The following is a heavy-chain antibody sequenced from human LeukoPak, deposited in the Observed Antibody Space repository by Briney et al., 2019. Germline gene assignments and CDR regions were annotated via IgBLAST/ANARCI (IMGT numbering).Heavy chain of an antibody. J-gene: IGHJ4*02. CDR3: ARGLMTTVTIFDY. Sequence: GRSLRLSCAASGFTFSSYAMHWVRQAPGKGLEWVAVISYDGSNKYYADSVKGRFTISRDNPKNTLYLQMNSLRAEDTAVYYCARGLMTTVTIFDYWGQGTLVTVSS. CDR1: GFTFSSYA. CDR2: ISYDGSNK. V-gene: IGHV3-30-3*01. D-gene: IGHD4-17*01.